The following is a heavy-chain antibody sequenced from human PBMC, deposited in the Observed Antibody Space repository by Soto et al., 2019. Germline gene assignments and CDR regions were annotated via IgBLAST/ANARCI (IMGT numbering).Heavy chain of an antibody. CDR3: ARDNSGVWGGYFDS. Sequence: PAETLSLTCTVSGGSISSSSYSWGWLRQAPGKGLEGIGSIYYSGSTYYNPSLKSRVTISVETSKNQFSLKLSAVTAADPAVYYCARDNSGVWGGYFDSWGQGKLVTVSS. CDR2: IYYSGST. J-gene: IGHJ4*02. V-gene: IGHV4-39*07. CDR1: GGSISSSSYS. D-gene: IGHD3-3*01.